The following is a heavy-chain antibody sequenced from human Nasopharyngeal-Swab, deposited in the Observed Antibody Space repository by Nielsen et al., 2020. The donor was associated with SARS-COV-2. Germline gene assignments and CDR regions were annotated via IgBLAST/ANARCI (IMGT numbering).Heavy chain of an antibody. D-gene: IGHD1-1*01. V-gene: IGHV1-18*01. J-gene: IGHJ5*02. Sequence: ASVKVSCKTSGYTFSSNGITWVRQAPGQGLEWMGWISAYNGHTNYAQKVQGRVTMTTDTSTSTAYMELRNLRADDTAVYYCARVSTTRNWFDPWGQGALVTVSS. CDR3: ARVSTTRNWFDP. CDR2: ISAYNGHT. CDR1: GYTFSSNG.